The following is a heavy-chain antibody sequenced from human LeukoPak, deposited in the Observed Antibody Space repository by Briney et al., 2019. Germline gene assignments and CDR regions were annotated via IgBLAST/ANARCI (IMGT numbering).Heavy chain of an antibody. D-gene: IGHD3-22*01. Sequence: RASVKVSCKASGGTFSSYAISWVRQAPGQGLEWMGWVSTNDGNTVYAQRLQGRVTMTTDTSTSVAYMELRSLTSDDTAVYYCTRAPPGMTMMTDYWGQGTLVTVSS. CDR1: GGTFSSYA. CDR3: TRAPPGMTMMTDY. V-gene: IGHV1-18*01. CDR2: VSTNDGNT. J-gene: IGHJ4*02.